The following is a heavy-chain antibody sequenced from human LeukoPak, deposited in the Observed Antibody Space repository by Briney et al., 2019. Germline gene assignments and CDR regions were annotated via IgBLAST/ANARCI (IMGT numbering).Heavy chain of an antibody. V-gene: IGHV3-23*01. D-gene: IGHD6-19*01. CDR1: GFTFSSYA. CDR3: AKDQRQHLVQWLVDYYFDY. J-gene: IGHJ4*02. Sequence: GGSLRLSCAASGFTFSSYAMSWVRQAPGKGLEWVSDISGGADGTYYADSVKGRFTISRDNSKNTLYLQMNSLRAEDTAVYYCAKDQRQHLVQWLVDYYFDYWGQGTLVTVSS. CDR2: ISGGADGT.